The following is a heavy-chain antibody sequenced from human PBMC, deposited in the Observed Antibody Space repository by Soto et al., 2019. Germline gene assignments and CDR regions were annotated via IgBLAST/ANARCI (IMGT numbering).Heavy chain of an antibody. CDR3: ARHARDTAMVDY. V-gene: IGHV4-39*01. CDR2: ISYSGST. Sequence: PSETLSLTCTVSGGSISSSTYYWGWIRQPPGKGLAWIGSISYSGSTYYNPSLKSRVAISVDTSKNQFSLKLSSVTAADTAVYYCARHARDTAMVDYWGQGTLVTVSS. J-gene: IGHJ4*02. CDR1: GGSISSSTYY. D-gene: IGHD5-18*01.